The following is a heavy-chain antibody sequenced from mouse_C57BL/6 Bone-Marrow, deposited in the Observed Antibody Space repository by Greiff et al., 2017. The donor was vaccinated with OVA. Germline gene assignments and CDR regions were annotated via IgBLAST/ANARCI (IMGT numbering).Heavy chain of an antibody. D-gene: IGHD2-2*01. CDR1: GYTFTEYT. V-gene: IGHV1-62-2*01. J-gene: IGHJ1*03. Sequence: QVQLQQSGAELVKPGASVKLSCKASGYTFTEYTIHWVKQRSGQGLEWIGWFYPGSGSIKYNEKFKDKATLTADKSSSTVYMELSRLTSEDSAIYFCARHEEAMVTTPWYFDVWGTGTTVTVSS. CDR2: FYPGSGSI. CDR3: ARHEEAMVTTPWYFDV.